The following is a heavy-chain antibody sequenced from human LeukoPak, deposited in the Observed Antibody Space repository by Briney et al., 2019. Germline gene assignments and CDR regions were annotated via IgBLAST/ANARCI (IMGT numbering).Heavy chain of an antibody. CDR3: ATNGGEGELYCAFDI. Sequence: PSETLSLTCTVSGGSISSYYWSWIRRPPGKGLEWIGYISYSGSTNYNPSLKSRVTISVDTSKNQFSLKLSSVTAADTAVYYCATNGGEGELYCAFDIWGQGTMVTVSS. D-gene: IGHD1-26*01. J-gene: IGHJ3*02. CDR1: GGSISSYY. CDR2: ISYSGST. V-gene: IGHV4-59*01.